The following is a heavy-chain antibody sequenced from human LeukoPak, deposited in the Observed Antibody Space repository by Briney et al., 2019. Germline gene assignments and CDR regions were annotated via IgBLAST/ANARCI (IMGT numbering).Heavy chain of an antibody. D-gene: IGHD3-22*01. J-gene: IGHJ5*02. CDR1: GYTFTSYW. Sequence: GASLKISCKGSGYTFTSYWIGWVRQVPGKGLEWMGGIYPGDSNTRYTPSVQGQVTISTDKSISTAYLQLSSRKASDTAMYYCARHTGIYYDSSGYYYIGWFDPWGQGTLVTVSS. V-gene: IGHV5-51*01. CDR3: ARHTGIYYDSSGYYYIGWFDP. CDR2: IYPGDSNT.